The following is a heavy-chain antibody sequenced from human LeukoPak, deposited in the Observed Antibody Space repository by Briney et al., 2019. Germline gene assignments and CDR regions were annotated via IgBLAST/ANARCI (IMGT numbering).Heavy chain of an antibody. V-gene: IGHV4-59*01. CDR2: IYYSGST. CDR1: GGSISSYY. D-gene: IGHD2-2*01. J-gene: IGHJ3*02. CDR3: ARDRETAAFDAFDI. Sequence: PSETLSLTCTVSGGSISSYYWSWIRQPPGKGLEWIGYIYYSGSTNYNPSLKSRVTISVDTSKNQFSLKLSSVTAADTAVYYCARDRETAAFDAFDIWGQGTMVTVSS.